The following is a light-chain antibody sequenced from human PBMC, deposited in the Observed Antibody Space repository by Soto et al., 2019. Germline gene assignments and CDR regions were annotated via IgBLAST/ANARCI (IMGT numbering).Light chain of an antibody. CDR1: SSDVGGYNY. CDR2: EVS. V-gene: IGLV2-8*01. Sequence: QSVLTQPPSASGSPGQSVTISCTGTSSDVGGYNYVSWYQQHPGKAPKLMIYEVSKRPSGVPDRFSGSKSGNTASLTGSGLQAEDEAYYYCSSYAGSNNLVFGGGTKVTVL. CDR3: SSYAGSNNLV. J-gene: IGLJ2*01.